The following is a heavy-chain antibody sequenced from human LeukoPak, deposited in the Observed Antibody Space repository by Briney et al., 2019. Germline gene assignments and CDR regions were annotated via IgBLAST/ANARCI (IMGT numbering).Heavy chain of an antibody. Sequence: SVKVSCKASGGTFTTHAINWVRQAPGQGLEWMGRIIPILGITNYAQKFQTRLTITAEKSTSTAYMELSSLRSEDTAVYYCARGYYYDSSGFNWFDPWGQGTLVTVSS. V-gene: IGHV1-69*04. CDR2: IIPILGIT. J-gene: IGHJ5*02. D-gene: IGHD3-22*01. CDR1: GGTFTTHA. CDR3: ARGYYYDSSGFNWFDP.